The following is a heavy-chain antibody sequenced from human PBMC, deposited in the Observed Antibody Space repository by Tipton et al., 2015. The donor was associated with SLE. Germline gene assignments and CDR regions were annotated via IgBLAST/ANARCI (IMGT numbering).Heavy chain of an antibody. CDR3: ARGEQYGTVGVKYYFYMDV. V-gene: IGHV3-30*04. CDR1: GFTFSSYE. J-gene: IGHJ6*03. Sequence: SLRLSCAASGFTFSSYEMNWVRQAPGQGLEWVAVISYDGNNKYYADSVKGRFTTSRDYSKNTLYLQMNSLRAEDTAVYYCARGEQYGTVGVKYYFYMDVWGKGTTVTVSS. CDR2: ISYDGNNK. D-gene: IGHD1-26*01.